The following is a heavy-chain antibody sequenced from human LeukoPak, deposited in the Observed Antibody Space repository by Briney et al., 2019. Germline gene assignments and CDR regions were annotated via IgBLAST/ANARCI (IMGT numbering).Heavy chain of an antibody. D-gene: IGHD2-21*02. J-gene: IGHJ6*03. CDR2: ILYSGNT. CDR3: GREVVVVVTTIPTLYYMDV. V-gene: IGHV4-59*08. CDR1: GGSIISYY. Sequence: SETLSLTCTVSGGSIISYYWSWIRQPPGKGLEWIGYILYSGNTNYNPSLKSRVTMSVDTSKNQFSLKMTSVTAADTAVYYCGREVVVVVTTIPTLYYMDVWGKGTTVTVSS.